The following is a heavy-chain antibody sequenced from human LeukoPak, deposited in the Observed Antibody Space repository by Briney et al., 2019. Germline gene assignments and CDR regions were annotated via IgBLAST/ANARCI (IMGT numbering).Heavy chain of an antibody. V-gene: IGHV3-33*06. CDR3: AKEGLGTNTPPHEGAFDI. CDR1: GFTFSSYG. D-gene: IGHD5-12*01. CDR2: IWYDGSNK. J-gene: IGHJ3*02. Sequence: GGSLRLSCAASGFTFSSYGMHWVRQAPGKGLEWVAVIWYDGSNKYYADSVKGRFTISRDNSKNTLYLQMNSLRAEDTAVYYCAKEGLGTNTPPHEGAFDIWGQGTMVTVSS.